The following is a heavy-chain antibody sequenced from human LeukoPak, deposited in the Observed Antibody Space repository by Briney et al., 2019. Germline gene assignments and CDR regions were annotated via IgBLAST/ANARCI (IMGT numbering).Heavy chain of an antibody. CDR3: ARLSGSSSSEVDY. CDR1: GGSFSGYY. CDR2: INHSGST. D-gene: IGHD6-6*01. Sequence: SETLSLTCAVYGGSFSGYYWSWIRQPPGKGLEWIGEINHSGSTNYNPSLKSRVTISVNTSKNQFSLKLTSVTAADTAVYYCARLSGSSSSEVDYWGQGTLVTVSS. J-gene: IGHJ4*02. V-gene: IGHV4-34*01.